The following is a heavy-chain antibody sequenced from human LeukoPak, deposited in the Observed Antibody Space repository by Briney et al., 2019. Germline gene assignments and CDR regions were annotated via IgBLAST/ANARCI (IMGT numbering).Heavy chain of an antibody. V-gene: IGHV4-4*02. CDR1: GGSITNNNW. D-gene: IGHD6-6*01. J-gene: IGHJ4*02. Sequence: SETLSLTCAVSGGSITNNNWWSWVRQPPGKGLEWIGSIYYSGSTYYNPSLKSRVTISVDTSKNQFSLKLSSVTAADTAVYYCAREEYSSSSGEYYFDYWGQGTLVTVSS. CDR3: AREEYSSSSGEYYFDY. CDR2: IYYSGST.